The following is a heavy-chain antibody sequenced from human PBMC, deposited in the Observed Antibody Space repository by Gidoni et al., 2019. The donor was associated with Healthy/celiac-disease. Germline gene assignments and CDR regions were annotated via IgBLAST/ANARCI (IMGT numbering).Heavy chain of an antibody. Sequence: QVQLVESGGGVVKPGRSLRLSCPASGFPFRSYGMHWVRQAPGKGLEWVAVIAYDGSNKYYADSVKGRFTISRDNSKNTLYLQMNSLRAEDTAVYYCAREDYGDYVSWFDPWGQGTLVTVSS. CDR1: GFPFRSYG. CDR2: IAYDGSNK. CDR3: AREDYGDYVSWFDP. J-gene: IGHJ5*02. V-gene: IGHV3-30*03. D-gene: IGHD4-17*01.